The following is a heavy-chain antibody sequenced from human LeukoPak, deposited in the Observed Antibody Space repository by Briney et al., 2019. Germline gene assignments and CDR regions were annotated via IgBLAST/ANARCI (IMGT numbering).Heavy chain of an antibody. V-gene: IGHV4-61*02. J-gene: IGHJ4*02. CDR2: IYTSGST. Sequence: SETLSLTCTVSGGSISSGSYYWSWIRQPAGKGLEWIGRIYTSGSTNYNPSLKSRVTISVDTSKNQFSLTLSSVTAADTAVHYCASGIDYWGQGTLVTVSS. CDR3: ASGIDY. D-gene: IGHD1-26*01. CDR1: GGSISSGSYY.